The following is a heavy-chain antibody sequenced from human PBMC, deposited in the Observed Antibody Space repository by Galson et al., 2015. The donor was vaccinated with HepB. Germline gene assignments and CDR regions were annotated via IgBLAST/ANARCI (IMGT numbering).Heavy chain of an antibody. Sequence: SLRLSCAASGFTFSSYAMSWVRQAPGKGLEWVSGISGSGDSTKYADSVKGRFTISRDNSKNTLYLQMNSLRAEDTAVYYCARDKGLRVATTHSRSSHKTNWFDPWGQGTLVTVSS. CDR2: ISGSGDST. CDR1: GFTFSSYA. D-gene: IGHD5-12*01. CDR3: ARDKGLRVATTHSRSSHKTNWFDP. V-gene: IGHV3-23*01. J-gene: IGHJ5*02.